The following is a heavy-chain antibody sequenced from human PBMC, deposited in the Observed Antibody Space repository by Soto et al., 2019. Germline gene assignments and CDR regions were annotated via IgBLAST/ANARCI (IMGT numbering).Heavy chain of an antibody. Sequence: GASVKVSCKASGGTFSSYAISWVRQAPGQGLEWMGGIIPIFGTANYAQKFQGRVTITADESTSTAYMELSSLRSEDTAVYYCARELFRGMAENGYWGQGTLVTVSS. CDR3: ARELFRGMAENGY. V-gene: IGHV1-69*13. CDR1: GGTFSSYA. D-gene: IGHD2-21*01. J-gene: IGHJ4*02. CDR2: IIPIFGTA.